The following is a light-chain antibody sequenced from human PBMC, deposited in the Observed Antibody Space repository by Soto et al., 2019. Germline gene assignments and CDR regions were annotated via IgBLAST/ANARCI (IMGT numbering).Light chain of an antibody. CDR2: GAS. CDR1: QRVSRNF. V-gene: IGKV3-20*01. Sequence: EIVLSQSPGTLSLSPGERATLSCRASQRVSRNFVAWYQQKPGQAPRLFIYGASNRAAGIAARFTGSGSGTDFTLTISRLEPGDFAVYHCQQYGVSPWTFGQGTKVAIK. J-gene: IGKJ1*01. CDR3: QQYGVSPWT.